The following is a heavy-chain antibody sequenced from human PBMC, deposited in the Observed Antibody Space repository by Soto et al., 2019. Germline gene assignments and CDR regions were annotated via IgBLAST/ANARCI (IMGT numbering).Heavy chain of an antibody. J-gene: IGHJ6*02. CDR2: IDPSDSYR. Sequence: GESLKTSCKGPGDSCLDYWISWVRQMPGKGLEWMGRIDPSDSYRTYSPSFQGHVTIAVDKSITTAYLQWSSLKDSDTAIYYCARNRRRPTNYAMDVWGQGTTVTVSS. D-gene: IGHD1-1*01. CDR3: ARNRRRPTNYAMDV. CDR1: GDSCLDYW. V-gene: IGHV5-10-1*01.